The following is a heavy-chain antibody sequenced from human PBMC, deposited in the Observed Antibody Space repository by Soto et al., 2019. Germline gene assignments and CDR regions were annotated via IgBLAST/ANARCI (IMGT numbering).Heavy chain of an antibody. Sequence: GGSLRLSCAASGLSFSTSGMHWVRRAPGKGLEWVAVISYDGSERYYADSVKGRFTISRDNSKNTLYLQMNSLTAEDTAVYYCAKDYGSGTYGAFDIWGQGTMVTVSS. J-gene: IGHJ3*02. CDR2: ISYDGSER. CDR3: AKDYGSGTYGAFDI. CDR1: GLSFSTSG. V-gene: IGHV3-30*18. D-gene: IGHD3-10*01.